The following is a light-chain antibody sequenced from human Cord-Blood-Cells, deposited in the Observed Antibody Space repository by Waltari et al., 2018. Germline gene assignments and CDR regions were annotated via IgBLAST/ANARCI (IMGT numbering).Light chain of an antibody. Sequence: EIVMTRSPATLSVSPGERATLSCRASQSVSRNSARYQQKPGQAPRLPTYGASTRATGIPARFNGSGSGTEFTLTISSLQSEDFSVYYCQQYNNWPRTFGQGTKVEIK. CDR2: GAS. CDR1: QSVSRN. V-gene: IGKV3-15*01. J-gene: IGKJ1*01. CDR3: QQYNNWPRT.